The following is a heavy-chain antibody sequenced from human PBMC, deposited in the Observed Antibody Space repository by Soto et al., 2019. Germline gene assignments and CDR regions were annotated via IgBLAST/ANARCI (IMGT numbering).Heavy chain of an antibody. D-gene: IGHD1-7*01. J-gene: IGHJ4*02. V-gene: IGHV4-4*02. CDR2: IYRTGST. CDR3: ASRDPGTSVDY. Sequence: QVQLQESGPGLVKPSGTLSLTCAVSGASFTSNDWWTWVRQPPGRGLEWIGEIYRTGSTNYNPSLKSRVIISLDKSENQFSLKVTSLTAADTAVYYCASRDPGTSVDYWGQGTLVTVSS. CDR1: GASFTSNDW.